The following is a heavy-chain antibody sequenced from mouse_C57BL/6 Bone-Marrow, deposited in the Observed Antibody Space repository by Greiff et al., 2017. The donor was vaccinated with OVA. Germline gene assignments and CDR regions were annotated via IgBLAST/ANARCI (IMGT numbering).Heavy chain of an antibody. D-gene: IGHD1-1*01. CDR3: ASGYYYGSSYQYFDV. V-gene: IGHV2-9-1*01. Sequence: VQLVESGPGLVAPSQSLSITCTVSGFSLTSYAISWVRQPPGKGLEWLGVIWTGGGTNYNSALKSRLSISKDNSKSQVFLKMNSLQIDDTARYYCASGYYYGSSYQYFDVWGTGTTVTVSS. CDR1: GFSLTSYA. J-gene: IGHJ1*03. CDR2: IWTGGGT.